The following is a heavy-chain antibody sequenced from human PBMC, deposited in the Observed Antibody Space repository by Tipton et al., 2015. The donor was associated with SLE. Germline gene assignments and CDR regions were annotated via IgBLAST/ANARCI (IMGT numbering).Heavy chain of an antibody. Sequence: TLSLTCTVSGGSITSGSYYWSWIRQPAGKGLEWIGRIYSSGSTNYNPSLKSRVTISVDTSKNQFSLKLSSVTAADTAVYYCARDRIAVSLRGAFDIWGQGTMVTVSS. V-gene: IGHV4-61*02. CDR3: ARDRIAVSLRGAFDI. CDR2: IYSSGST. J-gene: IGHJ3*02. CDR1: GGSITSGSYY. D-gene: IGHD6-19*01.